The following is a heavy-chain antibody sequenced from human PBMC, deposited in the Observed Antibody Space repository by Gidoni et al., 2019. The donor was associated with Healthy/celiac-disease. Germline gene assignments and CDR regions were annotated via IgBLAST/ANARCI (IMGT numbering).Heavy chain of an antibody. Sequence: QVQLVQSGAEVKKPGASVKVSCKASGYTFTSYAMHWVRQAPGQRLEWMGWINAGNGNTKYSQKFQGRVTITRDTSASTAYMELSSLRSEDTAVYYCAREPYCSSTSCYPYGMDVWGQGTTVTVSS. V-gene: IGHV1-3*01. J-gene: IGHJ6*02. CDR3: AREPYCSSTSCYPYGMDV. D-gene: IGHD2-2*01. CDR1: GYTFTSYA. CDR2: INAGNGNT.